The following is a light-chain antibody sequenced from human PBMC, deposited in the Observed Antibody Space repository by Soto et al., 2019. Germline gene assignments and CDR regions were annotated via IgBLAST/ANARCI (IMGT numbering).Light chain of an antibody. CDR1: QSINSW. CDR3: HQYHTYART. J-gene: IGKJ1*01. CDR2: KAS. V-gene: IGKV1-5*03. Sequence: DIQMTQSPSTLSASVGDRVTITCRANQSINSWLAWYQQKPGKAPKVLIYKASSLKSGLPSRFSGSGSGTEFTLTISILQPDDFATYCCHQYHTYARTCGQGTKVEIK.